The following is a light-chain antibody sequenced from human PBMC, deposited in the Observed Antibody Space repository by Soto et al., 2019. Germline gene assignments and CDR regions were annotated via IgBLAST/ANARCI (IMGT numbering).Light chain of an antibody. J-gene: IGKJ1*01. CDR2: AAS. Sequence: DVQLTPSPSFLSASVGDTVTITCRASQGISTYLAWYQQKPGKAPKLLIYAASTLQSGVPSRFSGSGSGTDFTLTISSLQPEDFATYYCQQLNSYPRTFGQGTKVDIK. V-gene: IGKV1-9*01. CDR1: QGISTY. CDR3: QQLNSYPRT.